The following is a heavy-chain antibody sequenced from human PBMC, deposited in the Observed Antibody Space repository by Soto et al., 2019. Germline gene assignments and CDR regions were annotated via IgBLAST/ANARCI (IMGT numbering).Heavy chain of an antibody. D-gene: IGHD5-12*01. V-gene: IGHV5-51*01. Sequence: PGESLKISCKGSGYSLTSYWIGWVRKMPGKGLEWMGIIYPGDSDTRYSPSFQGQVTISADKSISTAYLQWSSLKASATAMYYWARLIGYSGYQFDYWGQGTLVTVSS. J-gene: IGHJ4*02. CDR2: IYPGDSDT. CDR3: ARLIGYSGYQFDY. CDR1: GYSLTSYW.